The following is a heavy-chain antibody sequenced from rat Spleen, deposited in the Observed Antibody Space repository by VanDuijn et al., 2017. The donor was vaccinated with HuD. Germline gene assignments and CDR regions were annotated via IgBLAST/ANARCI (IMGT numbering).Heavy chain of an antibody. CDR1: GYSITSSYR. J-gene: IGHJ3*01. CDR2: INSAGTT. Sequence: EVQPQESGPGLVKPSQSLSLTCSVTGYSITSSYRWNWIRKFPGNKLEWMGYINSAGTTIYSLSLKSRISITRDTSKNQFFLQVNSVTTDDTATYYCARLWLRRVHNWFAYWGQGTQVTVSS. D-gene: IGHD1-11*01. V-gene: IGHV3-3*01. CDR3: ARLWLRRVHNWFAY.